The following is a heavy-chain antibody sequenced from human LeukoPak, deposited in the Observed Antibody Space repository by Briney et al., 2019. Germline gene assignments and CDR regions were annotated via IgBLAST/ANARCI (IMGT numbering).Heavy chain of an antibody. CDR3: ASAIVVAPAGVSFDC. J-gene: IGHJ4*02. CDR1: GFTFSSYR. Sequence: GGSLRLSCAASGFTFSSYRMSWVRQAPGKGLEWVSSISASSNNIYYADSVKGRFTVSRDNAKNSLYLQINSLRDEDTALYYCASAIVVAPAGVSFDCWGQGTLVTVSS. V-gene: IGHV3-48*02. D-gene: IGHD3-22*01. CDR2: ISASSNNI.